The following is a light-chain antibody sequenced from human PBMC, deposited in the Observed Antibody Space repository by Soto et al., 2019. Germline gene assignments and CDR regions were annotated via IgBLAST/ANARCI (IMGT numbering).Light chain of an antibody. CDR2: GAS. CDR3: QQYNNWPLA. J-gene: IGKJ1*01. V-gene: IGKV3-15*01. Sequence: EIVMTQSPATLSVSPGERATLSCRASQSVSSNLAWYQQKPGQAPRLLIYGASTRATGIPARFSGSGSGTEFTLTISSLQYEDFAVYYCQQYNNWPLAFVQGTKVDIK. CDR1: QSVSSN.